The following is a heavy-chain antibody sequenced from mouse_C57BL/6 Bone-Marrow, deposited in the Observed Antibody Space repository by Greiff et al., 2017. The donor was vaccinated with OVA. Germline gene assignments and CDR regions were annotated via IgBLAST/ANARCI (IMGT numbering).Heavy chain of an antibody. CDR2: INPYNGGT. Sequence: EVQLQQSGPVLVKPGASVKMSCKASGYTFTDYYMNWVKQSHGKSLEWIGVINPYNGGTSYNQKFKGKATLTVDKSSSTAYMELNSLTSEDSAVYYCARGGYSNLFAYWGQGTLVTVSA. D-gene: IGHD2-5*01. CDR3: ARGGYSNLFAY. V-gene: IGHV1-19*01. CDR1: GYTFTDYY. J-gene: IGHJ3*01.